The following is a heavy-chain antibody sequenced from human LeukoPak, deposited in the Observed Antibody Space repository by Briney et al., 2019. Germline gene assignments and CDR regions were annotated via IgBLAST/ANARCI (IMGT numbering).Heavy chain of an antibody. Sequence: GGSLRLSCAASGFTFSSYSMNWVRQAPGKGLEWVSYISSSSSTIYYADSVKGRFTISRDNAKNSLYLQMNSLRAEDTAVYYCARESLLGEQQLVGYYYMDVWGKGTTVTVSS. CDR3: ARESLLGEQQLVGYYYMDV. V-gene: IGHV3-48*01. CDR2: ISSSSSTI. D-gene: IGHD6-13*01. CDR1: GFTFSSYS. J-gene: IGHJ6*03.